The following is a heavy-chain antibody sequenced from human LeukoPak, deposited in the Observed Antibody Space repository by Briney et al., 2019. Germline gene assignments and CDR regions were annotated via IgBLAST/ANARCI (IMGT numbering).Heavy chain of an antibody. CDR2: INGDGRSI. V-gene: IGHV3-74*01. Sequence: GGSLRLSCSASGFTFSNYKMHWVRQAPGKGLVWVSRINGDGRSIVYADSVKGRFTISRDNANNTLYLQMNSLTADDTAVYYCARGGSQPGSILDSWGQGILVTASS. CDR1: GFTFSNYK. D-gene: IGHD1-14*01. CDR3: ARGGSQPGSILDS. J-gene: IGHJ4*02.